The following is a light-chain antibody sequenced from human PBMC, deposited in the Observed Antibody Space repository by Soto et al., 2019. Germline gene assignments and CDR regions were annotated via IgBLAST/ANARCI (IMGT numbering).Light chain of an antibody. J-gene: IGKJ1*01. V-gene: IGKV1-9*01. CDR1: EDITNY. CDR2: DAS. CDR3: QQYNSYSGM. Sequence: IQLTQSPSSLSASVGDRVTVTCRASEDITNYLAWYQQKVGKAPKLLIYDASTLHSGVPSRFSGSGSGTEFTLTISGLQPDDFASYYCQQYNSYSGMFGQGTKVDI.